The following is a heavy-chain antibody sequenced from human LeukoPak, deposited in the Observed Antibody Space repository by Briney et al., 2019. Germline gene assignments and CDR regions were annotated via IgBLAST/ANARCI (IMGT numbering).Heavy chain of an antibody. CDR1: GFTFDDYA. J-gene: IGHJ3*02. V-gene: IGHV3-9*01. D-gene: IGHD3-22*01. Sequence: GGSLRLSCAASGFTFDDYAMHRVRRARGKGLEWVQRISWNNGSIGYAHSVKGRFPISRDNAKGYLYLQMNSLRAEDTALYYCAKEISPSYDSNPFDIWGQGTMVTVSS. CDR3: AKEISPSYDSNPFDI. CDR2: ISWNNGSI.